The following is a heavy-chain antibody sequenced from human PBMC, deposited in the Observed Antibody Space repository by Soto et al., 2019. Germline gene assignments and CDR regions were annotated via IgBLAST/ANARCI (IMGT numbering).Heavy chain of an antibody. CDR2: IYPGDSDT. CDR3: ARLRSSSSGVRYGMDV. Sequence: HGESLKNSCKGSGYSCTSYWIGWVRQMPGKGLEWMGIIYPGDSDTRYSPSFQGQVTISADKSISTAYLQWSSLKASDTATYYCARLRSSSSGVRYGMDVWGQGTTVTVSS. J-gene: IGHJ6*02. D-gene: IGHD6-6*01. CDR1: GYSCTSYW. V-gene: IGHV5-51*01.